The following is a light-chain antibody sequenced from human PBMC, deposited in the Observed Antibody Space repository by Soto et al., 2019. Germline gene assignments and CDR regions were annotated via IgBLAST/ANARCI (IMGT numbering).Light chain of an antibody. CDR2: EVN. J-gene: IGLJ2*01. Sequence: QSALTQPPSASGSPGQSVTISCTGTSSDIGFYNYVSWYQQHPGKAPKLMISEVNKRPSGVPDRFSGPKSGNTASLTVSGLQGEDEADYYCSSYAGSNNLVFGGGTQLTVL. V-gene: IGLV2-8*01. CDR3: SSYAGSNNLV. CDR1: SSDIGFYNY.